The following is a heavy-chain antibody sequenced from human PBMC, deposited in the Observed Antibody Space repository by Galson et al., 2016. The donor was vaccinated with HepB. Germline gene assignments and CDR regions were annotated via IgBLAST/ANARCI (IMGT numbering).Heavy chain of an antibody. Sequence: SLRLSCAASGFTFWTYPMHWVRQAPGKGLEWVGVISYNGNKEYYADFAKGRFTISRDNSKNTVYLQMNSLGPEDTALYYCAKNWEGGSLLWFGDYYYGMDVWGRGTTVTVSS. CDR2: ISYNGNKE. J-gene: IGHJ6*02. CDR3: AKNWEGGSLLWFGDYYYGMDV. CDR1: GFTFWTYP. D-gene: IGHD3-10*01. V-gene: IGHV3-30-3*01.